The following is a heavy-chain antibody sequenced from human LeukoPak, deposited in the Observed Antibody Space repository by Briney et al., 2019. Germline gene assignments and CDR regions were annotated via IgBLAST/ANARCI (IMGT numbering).Heavy chain of an antibody. V-gene: IGHV3-21*01. CDR1: GFTFSSYA. CDR3: ARMTMGGYCSGGSCYDWFDP. D-gene: IGHD2-15*01. CDR2: ISSSSSYI. J-gene: IGHJ5*02. Sequence: GGSLRLSCAASGFTFSSYAMSWVRQAPGKGLEWVSSISSSSSYIYYADSVKGRFTISRDNAKNSLYLQMNSLRAEDTAVYYCARMTMGGYCSGGSCYDWFDPWGQGTLVTVSS.